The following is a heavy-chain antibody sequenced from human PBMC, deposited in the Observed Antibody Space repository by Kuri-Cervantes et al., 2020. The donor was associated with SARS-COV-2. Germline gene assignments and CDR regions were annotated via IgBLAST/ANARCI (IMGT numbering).Heavy chain of an antibody. CDR1: GFTFDDYA. J-gene: IGHJ6*02. V-gene: IGHV3-9*01. D-gene: IGHD3-3*01. CDR3: AKDMGTIFGVVIGSGYGMDV. Sequence: SLKISCAASGFTFDDYAMHWVRQAPGKGLEWVSGISWNSGSIGYADSMKGRFTISRDNAKNSLYLQMNSLRAEDTALYYCAKDMGTIFGVVIGSGYGMDVWGQGTTVTVS. CDR2: ISWNSGSI.